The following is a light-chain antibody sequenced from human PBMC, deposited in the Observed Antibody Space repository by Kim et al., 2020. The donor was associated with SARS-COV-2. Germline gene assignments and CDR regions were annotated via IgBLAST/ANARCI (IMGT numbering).Light chain of an antibody. CDR2: GNS. J-gene: IGLJ2*01. CDR3: QSYDSSVV. CDR1: SSNIGAGYD. Sequence: QGQRFTISCTGSSSNIGAGYDVHWYQQLPGTAPKLLIYGNSNRPSGVPDRFSGSKSGTSASLAITGLQAEDEADYYCQSYDSSVVFGGGTQLTVL. V-gene: IGLV1-40*01.